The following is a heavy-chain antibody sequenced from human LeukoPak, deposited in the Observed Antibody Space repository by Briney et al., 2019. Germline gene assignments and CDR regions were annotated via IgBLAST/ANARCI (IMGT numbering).Heavy chain of an antibody. CDR3: AREVGSSSLTFDY. J-gene: IGHJ4*02. D-gene: IGHD2-2*01. V-gene: IGHV5-51*01. Sequence: ESLKISRKCPGFTFSNFWIGLVPQIPGKGLELMGVNLPSYSQTRYSPSFQGQVTISADKSITTAYLQWSSLKASDTAMYYCAREVGSSSLTFDYWGQGTLVTVPS. CDR2: NLPSYSQT. CDR1: GFTFSNFW.